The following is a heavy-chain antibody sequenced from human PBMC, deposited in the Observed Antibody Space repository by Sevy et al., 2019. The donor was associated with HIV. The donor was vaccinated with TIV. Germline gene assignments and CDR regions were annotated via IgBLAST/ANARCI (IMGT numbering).Heavy chain of an antibody. CDR3: ARLALTTVSPKNNWFDP. V-gene: IGHV3-48*03. D-gene: IGHD1-1*01. J-gene: IGHJ5*01. CDR1: GFIFSRYE. CDR2: ISGSSGTI. Sequence: GGSLRLSCAASGFIFSRYEMIWVRQAPGKGLEWVSYISGSSGTIYYSDSVKGRFTISRDNAKNSLYLQMNSLRAEDTAVYFCARLALTTVSPKNNWFDPWGQGTLVTVSS.